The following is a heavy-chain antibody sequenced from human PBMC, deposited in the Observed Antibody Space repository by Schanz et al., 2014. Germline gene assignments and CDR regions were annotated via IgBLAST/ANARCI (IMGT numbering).Heavy chain of an antibody. Sequence: EVQLVESGGGLIQPGGSLRLSCAVSGFTVSSNYMSWVRQAPGKGLEWVSTVYMSAASNRYADSVKGRFIISRDSSKNTLLLQMNSLRPEDTALYSCARDEGRDGYNLAFDVWGQGTLVTVSS. V-gene: IGHV3-53*01. CDR1: GFTVSSNY. D-gene: IGHD5-12*01. CDR3: ARDEGRDGYNLAFDV. CDR2: VYMSAASN. J-gene: IGHJ3*01.